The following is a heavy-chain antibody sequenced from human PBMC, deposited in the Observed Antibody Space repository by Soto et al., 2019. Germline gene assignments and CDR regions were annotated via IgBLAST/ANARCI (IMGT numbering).Heavy chain of an antibody. CDR3: ARGWGYDSTDYYYAY. Sequence: QVQLVQSGAEVRKPGSSVRVSCKASGGSFNRHTISWVRQAPGQGLEWMGGIIPIFGTANHAQKFQGRVTIIADESTSTVYMELSSLRSDDTAIYYCARGWGYDSTDYYYAYWGQGTPVIDFS. CDR2: IIPIFGTA. J-gene: IGHJ4*02. CDR1: GGSFNRHT. V-gene: IGHV1-69*01. D-gene: IGHD3-22*01.